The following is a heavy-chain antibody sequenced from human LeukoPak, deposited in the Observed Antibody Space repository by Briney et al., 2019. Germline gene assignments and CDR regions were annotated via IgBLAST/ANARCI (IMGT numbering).Heavy chain of an antibody. CDR2: ISSSSSYT. CDR1: RFTFSTYT. Sequence: GALRLSCAASRFTFSTYTMNWVRQAPGKGLEWVSSISSSSSYTYYADSVKGRFTISRDNAKNSLYLQMNTLRAEDTAVYYCARDRTTVTTFDYWGQGTLVTVSS. V-gene: IGHV3-21*01. D-gene: IGHD4-17*01. CDR3: ARDRTTVTTFDY. J-gene: IGHJ4*02.